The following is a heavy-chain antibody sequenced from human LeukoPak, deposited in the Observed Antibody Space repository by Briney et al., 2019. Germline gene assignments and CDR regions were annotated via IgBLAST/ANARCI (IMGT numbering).Heavy chain of an antibody. J-gene: IGHJ4*02. V-gene: IGHV3-21*01. D-gene: IGHD3-10*02. CDR2: IDYDGSHI. Sequence: PGGSLRLSCAGSGFTFNTSAMNWVRQVPGKGLEWVSSIDYDGSHIYYSASVKGRFSISRDNARDSVYLQMDSLRAEDTAVYYCARDPERYLRTGHYDYWSQGTLVIVSS. CDR1: GFTFNTSA. CDR3: ARDPERYLRTGHYDY.